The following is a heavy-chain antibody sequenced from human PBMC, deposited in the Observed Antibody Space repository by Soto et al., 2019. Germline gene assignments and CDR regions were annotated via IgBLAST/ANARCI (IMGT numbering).Heavy chain of an antibody. D-gene: IGHD2-21*01. CDR3: AKASSKVKYYYYYGMDV. J-gene: IGHJ6*02. CDR2: ISGSGGST. Sequence: EVQLLESGGGLVQPGGSLRLSCAASGFTFSSYAMSWVRQAPGKGLEWVSAISGSGGSTYYADSVKGRFTISRDNFKNTLYLQMNSLRAEDTAVYYCAKASSKVKYYYYYGMDVWGQGTTVTVSS. CDR1: GFTFSSYA. V-gene: IGHV3-23*01.